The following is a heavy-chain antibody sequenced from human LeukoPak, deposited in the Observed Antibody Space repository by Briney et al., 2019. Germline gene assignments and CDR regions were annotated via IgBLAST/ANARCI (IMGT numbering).Heavy chain of an antibody. CDR1: GGSISNSNW. J-gene: IGHJ4*02. V-gene: IGHV4-4*02. Sequence: SETLSLTCAVSGGSISNSNWWSWVRQPPGKGLEWIGEIYHSGSTNYNPSLKSRVTISVDKSKNQFSLKLSSVTAADTAVYYCARARGYSYGTDYWGQGTLVTVSS. CDR2: IYHSGST. CDR3: ARARGYSYGTDY. D-gene: IGHD5-18*01.